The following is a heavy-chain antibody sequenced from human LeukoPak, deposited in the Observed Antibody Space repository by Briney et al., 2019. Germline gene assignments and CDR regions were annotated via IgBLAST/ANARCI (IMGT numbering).Heavy chain of an antibody. CDR1: GGSINNHW. CDR2: IYYSGST. J-gene: IGHJ4*02. V-gene: IGHV4-59*11. D-gene: IGHD2-15*01. CDR3: ARYCSGGDCYSKALDY. Sequence: SETLSLTCSVSGGSINNHWWNWIRQPPGKGLEWIGYIYYSGSTSYNPSLKSRLTISVDTSLNQFSLKLNSVTAADTAVYYCARYCSGGDCYSKALDYWGQGILVTVSS.